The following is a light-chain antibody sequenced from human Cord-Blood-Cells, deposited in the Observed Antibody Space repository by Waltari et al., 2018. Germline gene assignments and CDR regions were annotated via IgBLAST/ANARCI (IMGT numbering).Light chain of an antibody. V-gene: IGLV2-14*03. Sequence: QSALTQPAFVYGSPGQSLTIPCTGTSSDVGGYTYVPWYQQHPGKAPKLMIYDVSNRPAGVSNRFSGSKSGNTASLTISGLQAEDEADYYGSSYTSSSTWVFGGGTKLTVL. CDR2: DVS. J-gene: IGLJ3*02. CDR1: SSDVGGYTY. CDR3: SSYTSSSTWV.